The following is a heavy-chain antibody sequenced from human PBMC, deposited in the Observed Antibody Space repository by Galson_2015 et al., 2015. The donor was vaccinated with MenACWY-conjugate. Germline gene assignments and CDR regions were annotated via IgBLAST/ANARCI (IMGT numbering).Heavy chain of an antibody. CDR2: IYADGSS. V-gene: IGHV3-53*01. J-gene: IGHJ4*02. CDR3: VREKYCSGARCYGQFDS. D-gene: IGHD2-15*01. CDR1: GFTVSNND. Sequence: SLRLSCAVSGFTVSNNDMNWVRQAPGKGLEWVSLIYADGSSSYADSVKGRFTISKDNSKNTLFLQMNSLRADDTAVYYCVREKYCSGARCYGQFDSWGQGTLVTVSS.